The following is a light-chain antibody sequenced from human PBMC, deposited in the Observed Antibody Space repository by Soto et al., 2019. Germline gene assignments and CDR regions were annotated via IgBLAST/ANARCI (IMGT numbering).Light chain of an antibody. Sequence: EIVLTQSPGTLSLSPGERATLSCRASQSVSSSNLDWYQQKPGQAPSLLIYRASRRATGIPDRFSGSGSGTDFTLTISRLEPEDFAVYYCQQYGSSPRTFGQGTKVEIK. V-gene: IGKV3-20*01. J-gene: IGKJ1*01. CDR1: QSVSSSN. CDR2: RAS. CDR3: QQYGSSPRT.